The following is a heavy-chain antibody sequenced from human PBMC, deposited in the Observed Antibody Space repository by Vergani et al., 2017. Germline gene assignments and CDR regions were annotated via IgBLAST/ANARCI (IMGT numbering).Heavy chain of an antibody. D-gene: IGHD3-10*01. V-gene: IGHV3-23*01. CDR1: EFTFSNYA. CDR3: AKQYFVSGNYLFDY. CDR2: ISGSGVSA. J-gene: IGHJ4*02. Sequence: EVQLLESGGGLVQPGGSLRLTCAASEFTFSNYAMNWVRQAPGKGLEWVSGISGSGVSAYYTDSVKGRFTISRDNSKNMLFLQMNNLRNEDTAIYYCAKQYFVSGNYLFDYWCQGTLVTVSS.